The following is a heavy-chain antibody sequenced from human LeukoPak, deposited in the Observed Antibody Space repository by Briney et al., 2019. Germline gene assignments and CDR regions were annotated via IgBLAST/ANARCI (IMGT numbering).Heavy chain of an antibody. CDR1: GGSISSYY. CDR3: ARYSCGDYANYYYGMDV. D-gene: IGHD4-17*01. J-gene: IGHJ6*02. Sequence: SETLSLTCTVSGGSISSYYWSWIRQPPGKGLEWIGYIYYSGSTNYNPSLKSRVTISVDTSKNQFSLKLGSVTAADTAVYYCARYSCGDYANYYYGMDVWGQGTTVTVSS. V-gene: IGHV4-59*08. CDR2: IYYSGST.